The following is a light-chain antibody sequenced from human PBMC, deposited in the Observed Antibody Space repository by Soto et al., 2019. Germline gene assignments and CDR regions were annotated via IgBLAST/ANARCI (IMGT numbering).Light chain of an antibody. V-gene: IGLV2-14*01. Sequence: SALTQPASVSGSPGQSITISCTGTSSDVGGYNYVSWYQQHPGKAPKLMIYDVSNRPSGVSNRFSGSKSGNTASLTISGLQAEDEADYYCSSYTCSSTRYVFGTGTKVTVL. CDR2: DVS. CDR3: SSYTCSSTRYV. CDR1: SSDVGGYNY. J-gene: IGLJ1*01.